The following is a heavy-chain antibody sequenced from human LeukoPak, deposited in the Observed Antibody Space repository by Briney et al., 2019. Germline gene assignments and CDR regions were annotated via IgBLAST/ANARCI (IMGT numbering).Heavy chain of an antibody. CDR2: ISGSGGST. V-gene: IGHV3-23*01. Sequence: GGSLRLSCAASGFTFSSYAMSWVRQAPGKGLEWVSAISGSGGSTYYADSVKGRFTISRDNAKNSMYLQMKSLRAEDTAVYYCARDLSGDYDSSEIDYWGQGTLVTVSS. CDR1: GFTFSSYA. CDR3: ARDLSGDYDSSEIDY. D-gene: IGHD3-22*01. J-gene: IGHJ4*02.